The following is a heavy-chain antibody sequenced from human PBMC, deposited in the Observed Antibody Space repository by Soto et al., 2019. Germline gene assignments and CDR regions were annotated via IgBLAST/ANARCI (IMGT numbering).Heavy chain of an antibody. V-gene: IGHV4-59*01. CDR1: GGSISSYY. Sequence: SETLALTCTVSGGSISSYYWSWIRQPPGKGLEWIGDIYYSGSTNYNPSLKSRVTRSVDTSKNQFSLKLSSVTAADTAVYYCASSGTYSYYYGMDVWGQATTVTVSS. J-gene: IGHJ6*02. CDR3: ASSGTYSYYYGMDV. D-gene: IGHD6-19*01. CDR2: IYYSGST.